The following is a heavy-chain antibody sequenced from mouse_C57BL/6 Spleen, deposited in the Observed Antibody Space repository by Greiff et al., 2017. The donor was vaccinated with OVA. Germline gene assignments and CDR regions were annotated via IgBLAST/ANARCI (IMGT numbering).Heavy chain of an antibody. CDR2: IYPRSGNT. CDR1: GYTFTSYG. J-gene: IGHJ1*03. CDR3: ARSSSDWYFDV. D-gene: IGHD1-1*01. V-gene: IGHV1-81*01. Sequence: VKLMESGAELARPGASVKLSCKASGYTFTSYGISWVKQRTGQGLEWIGEIYPRSGNTYYNEKFKGKATLTADKSSSTAYMELRSLTSEDSAVYFCARSSSDWYFDVWGTGTTVTVSS.